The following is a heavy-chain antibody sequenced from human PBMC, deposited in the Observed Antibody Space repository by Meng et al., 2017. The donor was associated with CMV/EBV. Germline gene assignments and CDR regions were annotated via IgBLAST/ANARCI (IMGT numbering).Heavy chain of an antibody. CDR2: ISSSGSTI. J-gene: IGHJ5*02. CDR1: GFTFSSYE. D-gene: IGHD3-3*01. CDR3: ARAHDPRGDYDFWSGLPHLNWFDP. V-gene: IGHV3-48*03. Sequence: GESLKISCAAPGFTFSSYEMNLVRRAPGKGLEWVSYISSSGSTIYYADPVKGRFTISRDNAKNSLYLQMNSLRAEDTAVYYCARAHDPRGDYDFWSGLPHLNWFDPWGQGTLVTVSS.